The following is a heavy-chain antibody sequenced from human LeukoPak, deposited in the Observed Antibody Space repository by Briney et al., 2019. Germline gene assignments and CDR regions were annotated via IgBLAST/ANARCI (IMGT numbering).Heavy chain of an antibody. J-gene: IGHJ3*02. CDR2: FYISGGT. CDR3: ASLGGFAI. V-gene: IGHV4-61*02. CDR1: GDSISSASSY. Sequence: SGTLSLSCTVSGDSISSASSYCNWIRQPAGEGLEWIGRFYISGGTNYNPSLKSRVTISVDTSKNQFSLKLTSVTAADTAVYYCASLGGFAIWGQGTVVTVSS.